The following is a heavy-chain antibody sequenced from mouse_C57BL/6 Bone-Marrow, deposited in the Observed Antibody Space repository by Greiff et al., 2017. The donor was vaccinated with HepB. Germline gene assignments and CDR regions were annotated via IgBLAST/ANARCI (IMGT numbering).Heavy chain of an antibody. CDR2: IRNKANGYTT. CDR3: ARWDWDDY. V-gene: IGHV7-3*01. D-gene: IGHD4-1*01. CDR1: GFTFTDYY. J-gene: IGHJ2*01. Sequence: EVKLVESGGGLVQPGGSLSLSCAASGFTFTDYYMSWVRQPPGKALEWLGFIRNKANGYTTEYSASVKGRFTISRDNSQSILYLQVNALRAEDSATYYCARWDWDDYWGQGTTLTVSS.